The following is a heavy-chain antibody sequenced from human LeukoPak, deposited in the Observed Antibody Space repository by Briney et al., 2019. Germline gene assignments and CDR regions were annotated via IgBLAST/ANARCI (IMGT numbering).Heavy chain of an antibody. D-gene: IGHD5-12*01. V-gene: IGHV3-30*02. CDR1: GFTFSSYG. Sequence: GGSLRLSCAASGFTFSSYGMHWVRQAPGKGLEWVAFIRYDGSNKYYADSVKGRFTTSRDNSKNTLYLQMNSLRAEDTAVYYCATSRGYSGYDLDYWGQGTLVTVSS. CDR3: ATSRGYSGYDLDY. J-gene: IGHJ4*02. CDR2: IRYDGSNK.